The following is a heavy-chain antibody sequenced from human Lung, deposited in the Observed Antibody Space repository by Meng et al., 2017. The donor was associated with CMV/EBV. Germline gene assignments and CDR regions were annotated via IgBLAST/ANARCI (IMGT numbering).Heavy chain of an antibody. CDR1: GYTFTSYG. D-gene: IGHD4-17*01. J-gene: IGHJ6*02. Sequence: ASAKVSCKASGYTFTSYGISWVRQAPGQGLEWMGWISAYNGNTNYAQKLQGRVTMTTDTSTSTAHMELRSLRSDDTAVYYCAREGYGDYDPYYYYGMDVWGQGTTVXVSS. V-gene: IGHV1-18*01. CDR3: AREGYGDYDPYYYYGMDV. CDR2: ISAYNGNT.